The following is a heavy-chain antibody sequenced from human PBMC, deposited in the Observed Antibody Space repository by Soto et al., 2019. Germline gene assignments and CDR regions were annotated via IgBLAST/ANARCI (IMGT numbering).Heavy chain of an antibody. Sequence: EVQLVESGGGLVKPGGSLRLSCAASGFTFSSYSMNWVRQAPGKGLEWVSSISSSSSYIYYADSVKGRFTISRDNAKNSLYLQMNSLRAEDTAVYYCARGGYSSGWYTDWGQGTLVTVSS. V-gene: IGHV3-21*01. CDR1: GFTFSSYS. CDR2: ISSSSSYI. J-gene: IGHJ4*02. D-gene: IGHD6-19*01. CDR3: ARGGYSSGWYTD.